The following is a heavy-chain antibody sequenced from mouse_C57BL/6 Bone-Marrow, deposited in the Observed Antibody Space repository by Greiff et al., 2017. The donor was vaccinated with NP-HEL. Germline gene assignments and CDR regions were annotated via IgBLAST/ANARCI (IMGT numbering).Heavy chain of an antibody. V-gene: IGHV5-17*01. J-gene: IGHJ4*01. CDR1: GFTFSDYG. CDR3: ARDCLVTTEVRYAMDY. D-gene: IGHD2-2*01. CDR2: ISSGSSTI. Sequence: EVLLVESGGGLVKPGGSLKLSCAASGFTFSDYGMHWVRQAPEKGLEWVAYISSGSSTIYYADTVKGRFTISRDNAKNTLFLQMTRLRSEDTAMYYCARDCLVTTEVRYAMDYWGQGTSVTVSS.